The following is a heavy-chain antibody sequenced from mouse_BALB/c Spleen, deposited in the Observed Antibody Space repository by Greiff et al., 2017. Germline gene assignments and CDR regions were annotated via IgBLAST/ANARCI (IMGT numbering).Heavy chain of an antibody. CDR3: ARSYYYGSSYLAY. CDR1: GFSLSRYS. CDR2: IWGGGST. Sequence: VKVVESGPGLVAPSQSLSITCTVSGFSLSRYSVHWVRQPPGKGLEWLGMIWGGGSTDYNSALKSRLSISKDNSKSQVFLKMNSLQTDDTAMYYCARSYYYGSSYLAYWGQGTLVTVSA. J-gene: IGHJ3*01. D-gene: IGHD1-1*01. V-gene: IGHV2-6-4*01.